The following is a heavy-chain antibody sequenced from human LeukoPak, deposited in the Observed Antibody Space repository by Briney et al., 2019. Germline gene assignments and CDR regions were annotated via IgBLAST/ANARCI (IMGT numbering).Heavy chain of an antibody. Sequence: GGSLRLSCAASGFTVSRYWMSWVRQAPGKGLEWVANIKQDGSEKYYVDSVKGRFTISRDNAKNSLYLQMNSLRAEDTAVYYCARVVGWDSSGYYSPSYFDHWGQGILVTVSS. J-gene: IGHJ4*02. D-gene: IGHD3-22*01. CDR2: IKQDGSEK. V-gene: IGHV3-7*05. CDR3: ARVVGWDSSGYYSPSYFDH. CDR1: GFTVSRYW.